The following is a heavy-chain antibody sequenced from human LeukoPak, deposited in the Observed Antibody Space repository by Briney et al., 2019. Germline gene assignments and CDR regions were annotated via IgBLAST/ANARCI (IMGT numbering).Heavy chain of an antibody. J-gene: IGHJ4*02. V-gene: IGHV3-23*01. CDR1: GFTFSSYA. CDR2: ISGRGGST. Sequence: GGSLRLSCAASGFTFSSYAMGWVRQAPGKGLEWVSGISGRGGSTYYADSAKGRYTISRDNSKITLSLQMNSLRAEDTAVYYCAKGYYYDSRAYADYWGQGTL. D-gene: IGHD3-22*01. CDR3: AKGYYYDSRAYADY.